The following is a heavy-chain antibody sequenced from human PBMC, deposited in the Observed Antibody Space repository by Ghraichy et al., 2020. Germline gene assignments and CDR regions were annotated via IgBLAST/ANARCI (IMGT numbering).Heavy chain of an antibody. V-gene: IGHV4-31*03. CDR2: IYYSGST. CDR1: GVSIISGGYY. D-gene: IGHD3-16*01. Sequence: SETLSLTCSVSGVSIISGGYYWSWIRQHPGKGLEWIGHIYYSGSTYYNPSLKSRLAISVDTSKNQFSLNLNSITAADTAVFYCARGNMITFGGLTFDIWGQGTMVTVSS. CDR3: ARGNMITFGGLTFDI. J-gene: IGHJ3*02.